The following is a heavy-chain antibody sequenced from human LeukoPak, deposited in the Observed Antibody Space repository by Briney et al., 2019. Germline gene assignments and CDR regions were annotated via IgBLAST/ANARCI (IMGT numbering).Heavy chain of an antibody. CDR1: GFTFSSYS. Sequence: GGSLRLSCAASGFTFSSYSMNWVRQAPGKGLEWVSYITSSSNTIYYADSVKGRFTISRDNAKTSLYLQMNSLRAEDTAVYYCARDRGVDYFDYWGQGTLVTVSS. J-gene: IGHJ4*02. CDR2: ITSSSNTI. V-gene: IGHV3-48*04. D-gene: IGHD3-3*01. CDR3: ARDRGVDYFDY.